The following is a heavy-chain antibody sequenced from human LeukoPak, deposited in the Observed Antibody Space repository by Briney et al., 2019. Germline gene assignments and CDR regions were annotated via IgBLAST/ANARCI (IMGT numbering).Heavy chain of an antibody. CDR1: GGSISSSSYY. CDR3: ARDNANEGATDY. D-gene: IGHD1-26*01. CDR2: IYYSGSA. J-gene: IGHJ4*02. V-gene: IGHV4-39*07. Sequence: SETLSLTCTVSGGSISSSSYYWGWIRQPPGKGLEWIGSIYYSGSAYYNPSLKSRVTISVDTSKNQFSLKLSSVTAADTAVYYCARDNANEGATDYWGQGTLVTVSS.